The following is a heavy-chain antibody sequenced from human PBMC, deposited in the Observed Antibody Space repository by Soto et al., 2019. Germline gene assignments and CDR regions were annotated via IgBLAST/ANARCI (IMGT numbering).Heavy chain of an antibody. V-gene: IGHV3-23*01. CDR3: AKGVGYYDSSGYYPDAFDI. Sequence: EVQLLESGGGLVQPGGSLRLSCAASGFTFSSYAMSWVRQAPGKGLEWVSAISGSGGSTYYADSVKGRFTISRDNSKNTLYLQMNSLRAEDTAVYYCAKGVGYYDSSGYYPDAFDIWGQGTMVTVSS. CDR1: GFTFSSYA. D-gene: IGHD3-22*01. J-gene: IGHJ3*02. CDR2: ISGSGGST.